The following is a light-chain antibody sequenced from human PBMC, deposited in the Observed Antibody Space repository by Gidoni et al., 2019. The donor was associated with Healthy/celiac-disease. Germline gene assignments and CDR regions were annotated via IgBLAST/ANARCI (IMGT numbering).Light chain of an antibody. CDR2: QDS. V-gene: IGLV3-1*01. CDR1: KLGDKY. CDR3: QAWDSSTVV. J-gene: IGLJ2*01. Sequence: YALTHPPPGPVPPGQTASITCSGDKLGDKYACWYQQKPGQSPVLVIYQDSKRPSGIPERFSGSNSGNTATLTISGTQAMDEADYYCQAWDSSTVVFGGGTKLTVL.